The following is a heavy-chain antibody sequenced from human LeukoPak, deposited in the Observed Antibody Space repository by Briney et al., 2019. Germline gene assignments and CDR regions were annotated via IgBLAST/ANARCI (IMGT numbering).Heavy chain of an antibody. D-gene: IGHD5-18*01. J-gene: IGHJ4*02. Sequence: GASVKVSCKVSGYTLTELSMHWVRQAPGKGLEWMGGFDPEDGETIYAQKFQGRVTMTEDTSTDTAYMELSSLRSDDTAVYYCARDSRYSYGYGSDYWGQGTLVTVSS. CDR3: ARDSRYSYGYGSDY. CDR1: GYTLTELS. V-gene: IGHV1-24*01. CDR2: FDPEDGET.